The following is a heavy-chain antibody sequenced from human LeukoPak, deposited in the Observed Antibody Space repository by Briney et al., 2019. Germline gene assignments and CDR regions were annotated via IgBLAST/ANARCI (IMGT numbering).Heavy chain of an antibody. CDR3: AKESSGGWYFDY. J-gene: IGHJ4*02. Sequence: GGPLRLSCVASGFTFSSNHMIWVRHAPGKGLEWVSSIHASGGSTYYADSVKGRFTISRDNSKNSLYLQMNSLRDEDTDVYYCAKESSGGWYFDYWGQGTLFTVSS. CDR2: IHASGGST. D-gene: IGHD6-19*01. CDR1: GFTFSSNH. V-gene: IGHV3-23*01.